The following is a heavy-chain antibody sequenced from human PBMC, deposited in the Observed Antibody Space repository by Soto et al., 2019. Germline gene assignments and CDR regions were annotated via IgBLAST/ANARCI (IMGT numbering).Heavy chain of an antibody. J-gene: IGHJ3*02. CDR2: IYWDDDK. Sequence: QISLKESGPTLVKPAQTLTLTCTFSGFSLSTSGVGVGWIRQPPGKAQEWLELIYWDDDKRYSPSLKSRLTITKDTSKNQMVLTMTNMDPVDTATYYCAHRLAVRGVTAAFDAFDIWGQGTMVTVSS. D-gene: IGHD3-10*01. CDR1: GFSLSTSGVG. V-gene: IGHV2-5*02. CDR3: AHRLAVRGVTAAFDAFDI.